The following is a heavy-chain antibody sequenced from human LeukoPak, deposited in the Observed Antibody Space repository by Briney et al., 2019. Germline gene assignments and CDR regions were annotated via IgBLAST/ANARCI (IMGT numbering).Heavy chain of an antibody. D-gene: IGHD3-22*01. CDR1: GVTVRRKY. CDR2: IYSGGST. V-gene: IGHV3-53*01. J-gene: IGHJ1*01. CDR3: ARDGSGYYNRAEYFQH. Sequence: GFLRLFCASSGVTVRRKYMNWVRQAPGEGLEGVSVIYSGGSTYYADSVKGRFTISRDNSKNTLYLQMNSVRAEDTAVYYCARDGSGYYNRAEYFQHWGQGTLVTVSS.